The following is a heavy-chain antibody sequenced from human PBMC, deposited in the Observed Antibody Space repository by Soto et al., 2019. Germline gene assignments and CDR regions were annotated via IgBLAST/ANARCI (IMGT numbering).Heavy chain of an antibody. CDR3: ARGDEMTAVTIFEY. D-gene: IGHD4-17*01. V-gene: IGHV1-69*01. CDR2: VIPVFNTS. Sequence: QVQLEQSGPEVKRPGTSVKVSCKASGGAFGRYSVSRVRQAPGQGLEWIGGVIPVFNTSNYSLKFQGRVVIFADLSTNTVFMELRSLRSEDTALYYCARGDEMTAVTIFEYWGQGALVTVSS. CDR1: GGAFGRYS. J-gene: IGHJ4*02.